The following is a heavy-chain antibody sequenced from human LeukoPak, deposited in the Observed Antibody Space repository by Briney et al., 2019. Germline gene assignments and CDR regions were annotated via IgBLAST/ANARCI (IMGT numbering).Heavy chain of an antibody. CDR2: IYYSGST. Sequence: SETLSLTCTVSGGSISSYYWSWIRQPPGKGLEWIGYIYYSGSTNYNPSLKSRVTISVDTFKNQFSLKLSSVTAADTAVYYCARDVNRDNYDSSAYDIWGQGTMVTVSS. CDR1: GGSISSYY. J-gene: IGHJ3*02. V-gene: IGHV4-59*01. CDR3: ARDVNRDNYDSSAYDI. D-gene: IGHD3-22*01.